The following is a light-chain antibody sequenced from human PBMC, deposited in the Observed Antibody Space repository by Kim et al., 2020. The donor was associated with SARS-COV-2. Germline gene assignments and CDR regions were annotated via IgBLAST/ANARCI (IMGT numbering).Light chain of an antibody. V-gene: IGLV2-23*02. CDR1: SGDVGNYNL. Sequence: QSVTISCTGTSGDVGNYNLVSWYRQRPGKAPKLIIFEVSKRPSGVSDRFSGSKSGDTASLTISGLQAEDEGDYYCCSYAGSSTFVVFGGGTQLTVL. CDR3: CSYAGSSTFVV. CDR2: EVS. J-gene: IGLJ2*01.